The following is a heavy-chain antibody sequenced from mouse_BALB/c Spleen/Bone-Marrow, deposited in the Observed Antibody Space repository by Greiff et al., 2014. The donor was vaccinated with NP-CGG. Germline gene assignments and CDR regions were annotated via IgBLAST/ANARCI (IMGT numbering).Heavy chain of an antibody. CDR3: ATYYYGSSWGFAY. CDR1: GFNIKDTY. Sequence: VQLKESGAELLKPGASGKLSCTTSGFNIKDTYMHWVKQRPGQGLEWIGRIDPANCNTKYDPKFQGKATITADTSSNTAYLQLSSLTSEDTAVYYCATYYYGSSWGFAYWGQGTLVTVSA. V-gene: IGHV14-3*02. J-gene: IGHJ3*01. CDR2: IDPANCNT. D-gene: IGHD1-1*01.